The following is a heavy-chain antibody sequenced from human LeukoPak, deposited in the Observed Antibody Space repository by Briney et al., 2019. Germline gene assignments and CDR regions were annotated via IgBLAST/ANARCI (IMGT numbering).Heavy chain of an antibody. CDR3: ARGGIQLWFLVDY. V-gene: IGHV1-2*02. J-gene: IGHJ4*02. D-gene: IGHD5-18*01. CDR2: INPNSGGT. Sequence: GASVKFSCKSSGYTFTGYYIHWVRQAPGQGLQWMGWINPNSGGTNFAQKFQGRVTMTRDTSISTAYMELSSMGSDDTAVYYCARGGIQLWFLVDYWGQGTLVTVSS. CDR1: GYTFTGYY.